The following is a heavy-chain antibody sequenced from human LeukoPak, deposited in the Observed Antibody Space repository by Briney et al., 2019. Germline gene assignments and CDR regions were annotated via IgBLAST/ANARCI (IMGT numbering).Heavy chain of an antibody. CDR1: GYTLTELS. J-gene: IGHJ4*02. CDR3: ATALDSGYDFRDWDY. CDR2: FDPEDGET. D-gene: IGHD5-12*01. Sequence: ASVKVSCKVSGYTLTELSMHWVRQAPGKGLEWMGGFDPEDGETIYAQKFQGRVTMTEDTSTDTAYMELSSLRSEDTAVHYCATALDSGYDFRDWDYWGQGTLVTVSS. V-gene: IGHV1-24*01.